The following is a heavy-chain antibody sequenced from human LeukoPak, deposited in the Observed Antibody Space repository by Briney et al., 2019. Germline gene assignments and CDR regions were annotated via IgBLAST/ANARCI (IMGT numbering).Heavy chain of an antibody. D-gene: IGHD2-15*01. J-gene: IGHJ3*02. CDR1: GGSIISSDYH. CDR3: AKHCCSGPAKRVFDI. Sequence: SETLSLTCTVSGGSIISSDYHWGWVRQPPGKGLEWIGTISYSGNTDYNPSLRSRVTISVDTSNNQFSLRLGSVTAADTAVYHCAKHCCSGPAKRVFDIWGQGTMVTVSS. V-gene: IGHV4-39*01. CDR2: ISYSGNT.